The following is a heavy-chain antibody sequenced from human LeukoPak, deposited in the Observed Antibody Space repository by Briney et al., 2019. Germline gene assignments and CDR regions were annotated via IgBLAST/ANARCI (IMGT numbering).Heavy chain of an antibody. J-gene: IGHJ4*02. CDR3: TRSGAGLDYLDY. D-gene: IGHD4/OR15-4a*01. CDR2: IRSKAYGGSP. V-gene: IGHV3-49*04. Sequence: QPGRSLRLSCAASGFTSTSYGMHWVRQAPGEGLEWVGFIRSKAYGGSPEYAASVKGRFTISRDDSRSIAYLEINSLKTDDTALYYCTRSGAGLDYLDYWGQGTLVTVSS. CDR1: GFTSTSYG.